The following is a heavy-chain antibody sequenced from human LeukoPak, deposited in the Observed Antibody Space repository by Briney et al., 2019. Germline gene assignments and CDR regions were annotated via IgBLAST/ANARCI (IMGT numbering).Heavy chain of an antibody. CDR3: ARDLAYDSSGYYSGPY. J-gene: IGHJ4*02. CDR2: VGTDGSDP. CDR1: GFTFSNYW. D-gene: IGHD3-22*01. Sequence: GGSLRLSCVASGFTFSNYWMHWVRQAPGEGLVWVSRVGTDGSDPKYADSVKGRFTISRDNAKNTLYLQMSSLRAEDTAVYYCARDLAYDSSGYYSGPYWGQGTLVTVSP. V-gene: IGHV3-74*03.